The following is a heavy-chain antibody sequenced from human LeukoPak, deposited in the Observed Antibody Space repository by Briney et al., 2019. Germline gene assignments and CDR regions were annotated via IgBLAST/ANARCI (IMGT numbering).Heavy chain of an antibody. CDR2: IYYSGST. D-gene: IGHD2/OR15-2a*01. V-gene: IGHV4-59*02. J-gene: IGHJ4*02. CDR1: GFTVSSNY. CDR3: ASLKGGVLHI. Sequence: GSLRPSCAASGFTVSSNYMSWVRQPPGKGLEWIGYIYYSGSTNYNPSLKSRVTISVDTSKNQFSLKLSSVTAADTAVYYCASLKGGVLHIWGQGTLVTVSS.